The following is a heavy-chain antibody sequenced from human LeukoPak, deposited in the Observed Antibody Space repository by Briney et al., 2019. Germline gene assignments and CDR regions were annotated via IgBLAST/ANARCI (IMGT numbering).Heavy chain of an antibody. J-gene: IGHJ4*02. V-gene: IGHV3-33*01. D-gene: IGHD2-2*01. CDR3: ARAASSGPAYYFDY. Sequence: GGSLRLSCAASGFTFSSYGMHWVRQAPGKELEWVAVIWYDGSNKYYADSVKGRFTISRDNSKNTLYLQMNSLRAEDTAVYYCARAASSGPAYYFDYWGQGTLVTVSS. CDR2: IWYDGSNK. CDR1: GFTFSSYG.